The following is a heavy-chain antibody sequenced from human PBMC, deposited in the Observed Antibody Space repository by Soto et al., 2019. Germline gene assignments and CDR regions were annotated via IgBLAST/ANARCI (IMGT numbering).Heavy chain of an antibody. CDR2: ISYDGSNK. CDR3: AKDLESYFDY. J-gene: IGHJ4*02. Sequence: QVQLVESGGGVVQPGRSLRLSCAASGFTFSSYGMHWVRQAPGKGLEWVAVISYDGSNKYYAESVKGRFTIYRDNSKNALYLQMNSLRAEDTAVYYCAKDLESYFDYWGQGTLVTVSS. V-gene: IGHV3-30*18. CDR1: GFTFSSYG.